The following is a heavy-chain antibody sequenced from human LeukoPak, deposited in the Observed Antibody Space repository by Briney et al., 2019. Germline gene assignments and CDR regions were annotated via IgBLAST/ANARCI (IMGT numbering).Heavy chain of an antibody. CDR1: GFRFSSHN. CDR3: AKERPQGWSIVGVSCDFDV. CDR2: IRFDGSDK. V-gene: IGHV3-30*02. D-gene: IGHD1-26*01. J-gene: IGHJ3*01. Sequence: QTGGSQTLSRAASGFRFSSHNMHWLRQAPGQGPASVAPIRFDGSDKYYADSVQGRFTISRDNSKNTLYLQMNSLRLDDTSVYFRAKERPQGWSIVGVSCDFDVWGQGTMVTVSS.